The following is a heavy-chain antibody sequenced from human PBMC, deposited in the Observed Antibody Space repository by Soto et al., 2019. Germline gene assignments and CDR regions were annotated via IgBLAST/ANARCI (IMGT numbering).Heavy chain of an antibody. Sequence: GGSLRLSCAASGFIFSDYYMSWVRQTPGKGLEWVSGLGAADDPYYIASVKGRFSVSRDNAQNSLYLQMNNLRVDDTAVYFCARAYLGRLPRRADYYYAMDVWGRGTTVTVSS. CDR2: LGAADDP. D-gene: IGHD1-26*01. J-gene: IGHJ6*02. CDR3: ARAYLGRLPRRADYYYAMDV. V-gene: IGHV3-13*05. CDR1: GFIFSDYY.